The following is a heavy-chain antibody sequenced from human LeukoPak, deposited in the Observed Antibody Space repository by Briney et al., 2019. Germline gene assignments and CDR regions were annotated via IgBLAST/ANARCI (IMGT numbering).Heavy chain of an antibody. CDR3: ARHGGEDIVVHMDV. D-gene: IGHD2-2*01. CDR1: GYRFTSYW. Sequence: GESLKISFKGSGYRFTSYWIGWVRPMPGKGVEWMGIIYPGESDTRYSPSFEGQVNISDDKSISNALLQWRSTEASDTAMYYCARHGGEDIVVHMDVWGKGTTVTVSS. CDR2: IYPGESDT. V-gene: IGHV5-51*01. J-gene: IGHJ6*03.